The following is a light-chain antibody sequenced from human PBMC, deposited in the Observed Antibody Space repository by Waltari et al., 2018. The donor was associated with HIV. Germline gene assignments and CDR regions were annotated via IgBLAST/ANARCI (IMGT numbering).Light chain of an antibody. Sequence: QTALNKPAYVSGSPGQSNTISCTGTSREFGSYNLVSWYQQHPGKAPKLMIYEVSKRPSGVSNRFSGSKSGNTASLTISGLQAEDEADYYCCSYAGSSTWVFGGGTKLTVL. V-gene: IGLV2-23*02. CDR1: SREFGSYNL. CDR3: CSYAGSSTWV. CDR2: EVS. J-gene: IGLJ3*02.